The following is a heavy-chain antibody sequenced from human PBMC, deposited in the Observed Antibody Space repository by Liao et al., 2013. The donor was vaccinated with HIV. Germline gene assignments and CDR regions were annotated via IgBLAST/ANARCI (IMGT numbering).Heavy chain of an antibody. D-gene: IGHD3-16*02. CDR3: ARGTGYDYVWGSYRRGDYFDY. CDR1: GGSIGSGDYY. J-gene: IGHJ4*02. Sequence: QVQLQESGAGLVRPSQTLSLTCTVSGGSIGSGDYYWSWIRQPPGKGLEWIGYIHYSGSTYYNPSLKSRVTISLATSTEHFSLNLNSVTAADTAVYYCARGTGYDYVWGSYRRGDYFDYWGQGTLVTVSS. V-gene: IGHV4-30-4*01. CDR2: IHYSGST.